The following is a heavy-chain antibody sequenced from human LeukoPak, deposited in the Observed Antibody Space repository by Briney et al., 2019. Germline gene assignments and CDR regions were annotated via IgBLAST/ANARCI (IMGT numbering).Heavy chain of an antibody. J-gene: IGHJ5*01. CDR1: RGSFSGYY. D-gene: IGHD3-10*01. CDR3: ARRPRGVIIKTWFDS. Sequence: SETLSLTCAVYRGSFSGYYCSWIRQPPGKGLEWIGEINHSGSANYNPSLKSRVTILLDTSKNQFSLNLSSVTAADTAVYYCARRPRGVIIKTWFDSWGQGTLVTVSS. V-gene: IGHV4-34*01. CDR2: INHSGSA.